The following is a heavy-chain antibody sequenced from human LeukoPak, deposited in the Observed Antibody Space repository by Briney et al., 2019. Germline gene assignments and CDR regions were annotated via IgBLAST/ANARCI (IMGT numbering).Heavy chain of an antibody. Sequence: GGTLRLSCAVSGFTFSSYGMSWVRQAPGKGLEWVSAISVSGGNTYYADSVKGRFTISRDTSKNTLYLQMNSLRAEDTAVYYCAGGGSGEAYYYYYYMDVWGKGTTVTVSS. V-gene: IGHV3-23*01. CDR3: AGGGSGEAYYYYYYMDV. D-gene: IGHD3-10*01. CDR2: ISVSGGNT. J-gene: IGHJ6*03. CDR1: GFTFSSYG.